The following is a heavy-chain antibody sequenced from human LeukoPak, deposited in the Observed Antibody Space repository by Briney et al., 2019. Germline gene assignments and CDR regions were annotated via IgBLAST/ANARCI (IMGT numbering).Heavy chain of an antibody. CDR3: VNQISGWVY. CDR2: ISRNGGST. CDR1: GFTFSSYA. Sequence: GGSLRLPCSASGFTFSSYAMHWVRQAPGKGLKYVSGISRNGGSTNYADSVKGRFTISRDNSKNTLYLQMSSLRPEDTAVYYCVNQISGWVYWGQGTLVTVSS. J-gene: IGHJ4*02. V-gene: IGHV3-64D*06. D-gene: IGHD6-19*01.